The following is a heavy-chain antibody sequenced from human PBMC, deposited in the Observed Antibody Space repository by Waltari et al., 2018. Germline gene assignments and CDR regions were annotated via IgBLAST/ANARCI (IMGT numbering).Heavy chain of an antibody. CDR1: GGSFSGYY. CDR3: AREGDSSGYYGYYFDY. CDR2: NNHSGST. V-gene: IGHV4-34*01. J-gene: IGHJ4*02. Sequence: VQLQQWGAGLLKPSETLSLTCAVYGGSFSGYYWSWIRQPPGKGLEGIGENNHSGSTNYNPSLKSRVTISVDTSKNQFALKLSSVTAADTAVYYCAREGDSSGYYGYYFDYWGQGTLVTVSS. D-gene: IGHD3-22*01.